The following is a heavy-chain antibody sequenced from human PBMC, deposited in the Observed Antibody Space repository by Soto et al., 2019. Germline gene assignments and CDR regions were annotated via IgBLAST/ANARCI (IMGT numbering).Heavy chain of an antibody. V-gene: IGHV4-34*01. D-gene: IGHD3-22*01. CDR3: STRAYDTNGYYRFDP. Sequence: PETLSLTCAVYGGSFSGHSWTWIRQSPGKGLEWIGDINHSGRVNYSPSLKSRVTISLDTSKNQFSLTLSAVTAADTAMYYCSTRAYDTNGYYRFDPWGQGTLVTVSS. J-gene: IGHJ5*01. CDR2: INHSGRV. CDR1: GGSFSGHS.